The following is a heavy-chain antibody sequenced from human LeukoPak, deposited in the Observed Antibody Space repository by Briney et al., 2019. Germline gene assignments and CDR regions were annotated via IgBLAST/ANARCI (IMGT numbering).Heavy chain of an antibody. CDR3: ARIGTYSSSWYFDY. D-gene: IGHD6-13*01. CDR2: IKQDGSEK. Sequence: GGSLRLSCAASGFTFSNYWMSWVRQAPGKGLEWVANIKQDGSEKYYVDSVKGRFTISRDNAKNSLYLQMNSLRAEDTAVYYCARIGTYSSSWYFDYRGQGTLVTVSS. CDR1: GFTFSNYW. V-gene: IGHV3-7*01. J-gene: IGHJ4*02.